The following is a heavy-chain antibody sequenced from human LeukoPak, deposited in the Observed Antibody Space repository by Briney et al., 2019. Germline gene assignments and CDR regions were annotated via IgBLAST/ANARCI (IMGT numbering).Heavy chain of an antibody. CDR2: INPSGGST. CDR1: GYTFTSYY. D-gene: IGHD3-10*01. V-gene: IGHV1-46*01. J-gene: IGHJ5*02. Sequence: ASVKVSCKASGYTFTSYYMHWERQAPGQGLEWMGIINPSGGSTSYVQKFQGRVTMTRDTSTSTVYMELSSLRSEDTAVYYCAREGSLLWFGELSRWFDPWGQGTLVTVSS. CDR3: AREGSLLWFGELSRWFDP.